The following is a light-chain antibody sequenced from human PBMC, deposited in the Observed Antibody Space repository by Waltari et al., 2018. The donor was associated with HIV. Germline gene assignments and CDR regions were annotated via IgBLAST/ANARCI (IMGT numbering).Light chain of an antibody. CDR1: TSNIETEA. V-gene: IGLV1-47*01. CDR3: VSYDSRLDERL. J-gene: IGLJ3*02. CDR2: RNY. Sequence: QSVLTQPPSVSGTPGQTVTLSCSGSTSNIETEALYWYQQLPGTAPKLIISRNYKRPSGVSDRFSCSKSGASASLVISGLRSEDEAHYYCVSYDSRLDERLFGGGTKLTVL.